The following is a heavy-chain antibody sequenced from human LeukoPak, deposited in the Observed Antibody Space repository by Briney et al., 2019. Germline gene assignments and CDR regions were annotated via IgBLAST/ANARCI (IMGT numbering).Heavy chain of an antibody. CDR2: IYYSGST. Sequence: SETLSLTCTVSGGSFSSSSYYWGWIRQPPGKGLEWIGSIYYSGSTYYNPSLKSRVTISVDTSKNQFSLKLSSVTAADTAVYYCARDRGYYYLNYYFDYWGQGTLVTVSS. CDR3: ARDRGYYYLNYYFDY. CDR1: GGSFSSSSYY. D-gene: IGHD3-22*01. V-gene: IGHV4-39*02. J-gene: IGHJ4*02.